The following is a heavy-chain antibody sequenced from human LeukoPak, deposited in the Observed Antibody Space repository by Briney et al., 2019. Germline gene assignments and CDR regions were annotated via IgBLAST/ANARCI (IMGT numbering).Heavy chain of an antibody. V-gene: IGHV3-23*01. CDR3: VCLGLGGLSLD. J-gene: IGHJ4*02. CDR1: GFTFSNHA. CDR2: MIGSGSST. D-gene: IGHD3-16*01. Sequence: GGSLRLSCAASGFTFSNHAMSWVRQAPGKGLEWVSAMIGSGSSTSYAGSVKGRFTISRDNAKSTLYLQMNSLRVEDTAVYYCVCLGLGGLSLDWGQGTLVTVSS.